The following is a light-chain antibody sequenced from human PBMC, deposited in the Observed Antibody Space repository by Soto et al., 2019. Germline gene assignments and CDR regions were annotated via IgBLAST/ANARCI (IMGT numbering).Light chain of an antibody. J-gene: IGLJ2*01. Sequence: QSVLTQRPSASGSPGQSVTISCAGTRDDVGGYNYVSWYQHHPGKAPKLLIYEVTKRPSGVPDRFSGSKSSNTAYLTVSGLRAEDEALYYCSSYVVSNVVFFGGGTQLTVL. V-gene: IGLV2-8*01. CDR3: SSYVVSNVVF. CDR1: RDDVGGYNY. CDR2: EVT.